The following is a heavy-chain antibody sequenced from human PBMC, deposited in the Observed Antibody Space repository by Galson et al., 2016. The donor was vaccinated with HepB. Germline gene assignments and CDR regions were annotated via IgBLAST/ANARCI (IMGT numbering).Heavy chain of an antibody. D-gene: IGHD6-19*01. CDR2: ICGSYGAI. CDR3: AKSKGGVWSYYFDY. J-gene: IGHJ4*02. CDR1: GFTFRNYC. Sequence: SLRLSCAASGFTFRNYCMTWVRPAPVPVLEWFSTICGSYGAIHYADSVKGRFPLSRDNSKNTLYLQMNSLRAEDTAVYYCAKSKGGVWSYYFDYWGQGTLVTVSS. V-gene: IGHV3-23*01.